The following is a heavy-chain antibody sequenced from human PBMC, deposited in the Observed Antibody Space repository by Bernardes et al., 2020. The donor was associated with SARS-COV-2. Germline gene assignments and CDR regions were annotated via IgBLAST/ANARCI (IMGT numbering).Heavy chain of an antibody. J-gene: IGHJ5*02. CDR2: ISADSVNT. Sequence: ASVKVSCKASGYSLTSYVIIWVRQAPGQGLEWMGWISADSVNTDYAEKFQGRVTMTTDTSTSTAYMELRRLRSDDTAVYYCATVVGYTYGGGWFDPGGQGTLVIVSS. CDR3: ATVVGYTYGGGWFDP. CDR1: GYSLTSYV. D-gene: IGHD5-18*01. V-gene: IGHV1-18*01.